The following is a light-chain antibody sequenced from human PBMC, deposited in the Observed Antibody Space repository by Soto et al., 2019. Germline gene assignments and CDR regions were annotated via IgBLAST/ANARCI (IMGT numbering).Light chain of an antibody. Sequence: QSVLTQPPSVSAAPGQTVTISCSGNYSNIGNNFVFWCQQLPGTAPKLLIHDNNKRPTGIPDRFSGSKSGTSATLDITGLQTGDEADSFCGTWDISLSAVVFGGGTKVTVL. CDR3: GTWDISLSAVV. CDR2: DNN. J-gene: IGLJ2*01. CDR1: YSNIGNNF. V-gene: IGLV1-51*01.